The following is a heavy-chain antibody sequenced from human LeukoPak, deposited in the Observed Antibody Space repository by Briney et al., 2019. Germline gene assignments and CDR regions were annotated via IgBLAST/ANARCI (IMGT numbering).Heavy chain of an antibody. D-gene: IGHD2-15*01. J-gene: IGHJ4*02. V-gene: IGHV3-30-3*01. Sequence: PGGSLRLSCAASGFPFSSYAMHWVRQAPGKGLEWVAVISYDGSNKYYADSVKGRFTISRDNSKNTLYLQMNSLRAEDTAVYYCARDPWVVAATVFDYWGQGALVTVSS. CDR1: GFPFSSYA. CDR3: ARDPWVVAATVFDY. CDR2: ISYDGSNK.